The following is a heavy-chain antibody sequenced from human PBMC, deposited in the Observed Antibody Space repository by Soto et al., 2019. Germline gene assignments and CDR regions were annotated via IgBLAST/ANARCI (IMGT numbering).Heavy chain of an antibody. D-gene: IGHD3-10*01. CDR1: GFTFSSYA. CDR2: ISGSGGST. V-gene: IGHV3-23*01. CDR3: ANEDYYGSGSYYSGVVY. J-gene: IGHJ4*02. Sequence: GGSLRLSCAASGFTFSSYAMSWVRQAPGKGLEWVSAISGSGGSTYYADSVKGRFTISRDNSKNTLYLQMNSLRAEDTAVYYCANEDYYGSGSYYSGVVYWGQGTLVTVSS.